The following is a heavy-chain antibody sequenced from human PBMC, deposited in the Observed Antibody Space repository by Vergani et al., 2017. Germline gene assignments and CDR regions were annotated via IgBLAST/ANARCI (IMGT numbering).Heavy chain of an antibody. CDR2: ISSSSSTI. CDR1: GFTFSIYS. Sequence: EVQLVESGGGLVHPGGSLRLSCAASGFTFSIYSMNWVRQAPGKGLEWISYISSSSSTIYYADSVKGRFTISRDNAKNSLYLQMNSLRAEDTAVYYCASSITMMPFDLWGRGTLVTVSS. J-gene: IGHJ2*01. D-gene: IGHD3-22*01. CDR3: ASSITMMPFDL. V-gene: IGHV3-48*01.